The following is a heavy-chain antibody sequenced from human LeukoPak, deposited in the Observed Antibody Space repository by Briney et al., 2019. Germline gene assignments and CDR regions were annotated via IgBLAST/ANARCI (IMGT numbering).Heavy chain of an antibody. CDR2: IRNDNGNR. CDR1: GYTFTDYG. Sequence: ASVKVSCKTSGYTFTDYGITWVRQAPGQGLEWMGWIRNDNGNREYAQKIQGRVSMTRDTSTSTAYMELRSLISDDTAVYYCARPWDDHYGSGSYSRSWFDPWGQGTLVTVSS. D-gene: IGHD3-10*01. V-gene: IGHV1-18*01. J-gene: IGHJ5*02. CDR3: ARPWDDHYGSGSYSRSWFDP.